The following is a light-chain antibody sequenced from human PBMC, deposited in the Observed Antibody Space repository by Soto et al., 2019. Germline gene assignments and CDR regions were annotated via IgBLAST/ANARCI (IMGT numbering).Light chain of an antibody. CDR3: QSYDSSLSGVV. CDR1: SSNSGAGYD. CDR2: GNS. V-gene: IGLV1-40*01. J-gene: IGLJ2*01. Sequence: QSVLTQPPSVSGAPGQRVTISCTGSSSNSGAGYDVHWYQQLPGPAPKIPIYGNSNRPSGVPDRVSCSKSGTSAALAITGLQAEDEDDYYCQSYDSSLSGVVFGGGTKLTVL.